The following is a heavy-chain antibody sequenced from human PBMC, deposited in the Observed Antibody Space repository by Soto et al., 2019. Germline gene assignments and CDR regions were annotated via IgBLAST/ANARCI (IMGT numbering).Heavy chain of an antibody. D-gene: IGHD3-3*01. Sequence: PSETLSLTCAVSGGSISSGGYSWSWIRQPPGKGLEWIGYIYHSGSTYYNPSLKSRVTISVDTSKNQFSLKLSSVTAADTAVYYCARDRVVTPGSWFDPWGQGTLVPSPQ. J-gene: IGHJ5*02. CDR1: GGSISSGGYS. CDR3: ARDRVVTPGSWFDP. V-gene: IGHV4-30-2*05. CDR2: IYHSGST.